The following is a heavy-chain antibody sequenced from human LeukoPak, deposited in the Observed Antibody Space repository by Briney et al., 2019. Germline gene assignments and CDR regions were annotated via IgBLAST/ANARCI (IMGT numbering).Heavy chain of an antibody. D-gene: IGHD3-16*01. CDR2: IIPVFGTA. Sequence: SVKVSCKASGGTFSSYAISWVRQAPGQGLEWMGGIIPVFGTANYAQNFQGRVTITADESTSTVYMELTSLKSEDTAVYYCAGGGGNFDFWGQGTLVTVSS. CDR3: AGGGGNFDF. J-gene: IGHJ4*02. CDR1: GGTFSSYA. V-gene: IGHV1-69*13.